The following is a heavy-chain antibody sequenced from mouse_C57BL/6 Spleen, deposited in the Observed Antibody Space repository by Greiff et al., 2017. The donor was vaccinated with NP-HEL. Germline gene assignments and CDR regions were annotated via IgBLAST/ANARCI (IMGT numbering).Heavy chain of an antibody. CDR3: ARGIWDGGDY. CDR2: IDPEDGDT. J-gene: IGHJ2*01. Sequence: EVQLMESGAELVKPGASVKLSCTASGFNIQDYYMHWVKQRPEQGLEWIGRIDPEDGDTKYAPTFQGKATITAATSSNTAYLQLSSLTSEDTAVYYCARGIWDGGDYWGQGTTLTVSS. CDR1: GFNIQDYY. V-gene: IGHV14-2*01. D-gene: IGHD4-1*01.